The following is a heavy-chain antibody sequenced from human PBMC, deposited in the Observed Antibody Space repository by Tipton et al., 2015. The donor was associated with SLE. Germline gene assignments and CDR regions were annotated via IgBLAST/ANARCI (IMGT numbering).Heavy chain of an antibody. V-gene: IGHV4-59*01. CDR1: GGSISSYY. D-gene: IGHD3-10*01. J-gene: IGHJ3*02. CDR2: VHDTRST. Sequence: TLSLTCTVSGGSISSYYWSWIRQPPGKGLEWIGYVHDTRSTNYNPSLGSRVTISIDPSKNQFSLELSSVTAADTAVYYCARGPRGAFDIWGQGTMVTVSS. CDR3: ARGPRGAFDI.